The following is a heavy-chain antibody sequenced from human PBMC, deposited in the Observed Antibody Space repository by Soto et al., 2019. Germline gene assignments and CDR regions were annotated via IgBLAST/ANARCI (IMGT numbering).Heavy chain of an antibody. V-gene: IGHV3-23*01. J-gene: IGHJ4*02. Sequence: EVQLLESGGGLVQPGGSLRLSCAASGFTFSSYAMSWVRLAPGKGLEWFSSIGGSGGTYYADSVKGRITISRDNSKNMLYLHLNSLRAEDTAMYYCAKGQGWSYYYDSWGQGTLVTVSS. CDR2: IGGSGGT. CDR1: GFTFSSYA. D-gene: IGHD2-15*01. CDR3: AKGQGWSYYYDS.